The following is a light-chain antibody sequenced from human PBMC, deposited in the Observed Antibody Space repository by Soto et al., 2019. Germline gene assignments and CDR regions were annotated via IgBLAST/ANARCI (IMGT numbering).Light chain of an antibody. CDR3: QSYDSSLSGYV. J-gene: IGLJ1*01. CDR2: GNS. V-gene: IGLV1-40*01. Sequence: SALTQPPPVSGAPGQRVTISCTGSSSNIGAGYDVHWYQQLPGTAPKLLIYGNSNRPSGVPDRFSGSKSGTSASLAITGLQAEDEADYYCQSYDSSLSGYVFGTGTKVTVL. CDR1: SSNIGAGYD.